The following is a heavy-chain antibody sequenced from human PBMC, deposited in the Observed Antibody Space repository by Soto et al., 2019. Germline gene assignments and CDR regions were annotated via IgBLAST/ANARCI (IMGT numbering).Heavy chain of an antibody. Sequence: QITLKESGPALVNPTQTLTLTCTFSGFSLTTNGVGVAWIRQPPGKAHEWLALINWDDDRHYNPSLTSRRTITQDTSKNQVVLTMTNMDPVDPATYYCAHKAFSTSSPCDPGRSRILVTVSS. CDR1: GFSLTTNGVG. V-gene: IGHV2-5*02. CDR3: AHKAFSTSSPCDP. J-gene: IGHJ5*02. CDR2: INWDDDR. D-gene: IGHD2-2*01.